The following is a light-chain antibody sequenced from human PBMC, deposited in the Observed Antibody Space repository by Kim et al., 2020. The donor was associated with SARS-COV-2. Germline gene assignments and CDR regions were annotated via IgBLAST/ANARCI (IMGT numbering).Light chain of an antibody. CDR3: QAWDSSTVV. CDR1: KLGDKY. J-gene: IGLJ2*01. CDR2: QDT. Sequence: SGSPGQTANITCSGDKLGDKYACWYQQKPGQSTVLVIYQDTKRPSGIPERFSGSNSGNTATLTISGTQAMDEADYYCQAWDSSTVVFGGGTQLTVL. V-gene: IGLV3-1*01.